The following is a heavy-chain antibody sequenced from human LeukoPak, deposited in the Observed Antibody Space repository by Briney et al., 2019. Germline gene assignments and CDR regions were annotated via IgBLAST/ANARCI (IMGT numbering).Heavy chain of an antibody. CDR2: INPNSGGT. CDR3: ARVLPYNRKGGWFDP. Sequence: ASVKVSCKASGYTFTGCYMHWVRQAPGQGLEWMGWINPNSGGTNYAQKFQGRVTMTRDTSISTAYMELSRLRSDDTAVYYCARVLPYNRKGGWFDPWGQGTLVTVSS. V-gene: IGHV1-2*02. D-gene: IGHD1-1*01. CDR1: GYTFTGCY. J-gene: IGHJ5*02.